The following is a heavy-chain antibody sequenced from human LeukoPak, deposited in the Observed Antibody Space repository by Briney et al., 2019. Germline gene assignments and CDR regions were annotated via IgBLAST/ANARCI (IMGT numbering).Heavy chain of an antibody. Sequence: ETLSLTCAVYGGSFSGYYWSWVRQAPGKGLEWVSVIYSGGSTYYADSVKGRFTISRDNSKNTLYLQMNSLRAEDTAVYYCARVKVYCSGGSCYTAYDYWGQGTLVTVSS. CDR1: GGSFSGYY. D-gene: IGHD2-15*01. CDR2: IYSGGST. CDR3: ARVKVYCSGGSCYTAYDY. J-gene: IGHJ4*02. V-gene: IGHV3-66*01.